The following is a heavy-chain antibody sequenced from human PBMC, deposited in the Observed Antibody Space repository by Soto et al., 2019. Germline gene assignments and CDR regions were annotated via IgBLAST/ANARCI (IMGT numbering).Heavy chain of an antibody. CDR3: ARASGIAVAGPLDY. V-gene: IGHV1-46*01. CDR1: GYTFTSYY. CDR2: INPSGGST. Sequence: GXSVKVSCKASGYTFTSYYMHWVRQAPGQGLEWMGIINPSGGSTSYAQKFQGRVTMTRDTSTSTVYMELSGLGSEDTAVYYCARASGIAVAGPLDYWGQGTLVTVSS. D-gene: IGHD6-19*01. J-gene: IGHJ4*02.